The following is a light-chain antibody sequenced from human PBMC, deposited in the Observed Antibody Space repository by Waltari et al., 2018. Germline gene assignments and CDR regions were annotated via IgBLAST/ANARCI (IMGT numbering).Light chain of an antibody. CDR3: SSFTSSSTGI. CDR2: DAT. Sequence: QSALTQPASVSGSPGQSITISCTGTSGDVGGYDLVSWYQQHPGKAPKLMIYDATNRPSGVFDRFSASTAGNTASLTISDLRPEDEAEYYCSSFTSSSTGIFGSGTTVTVL. J-gene: IGLJ1*01. CDR1: SGDVGGYDL. V-gene: IGLV2-14*03.